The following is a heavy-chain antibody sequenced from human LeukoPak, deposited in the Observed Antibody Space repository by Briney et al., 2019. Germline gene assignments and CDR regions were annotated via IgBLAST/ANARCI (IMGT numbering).Heavy chain of an antibody. Sequence: PSETLSLTCTVSGGSMRGQYWSWMRQAPGKGLEWIGYIHYSGSTNYNPSLKSRVTISVDTSKNQFSLKLSSVTAADTAVYYCARVSPWYLLLTGYPSGHYYYGMDVWGQGTTVTVSS. CDR3: ARVSPWYLLLTGYPSGHYYYGMDV. CDR1: GGSMRGQY. CDR2: IHYSGST. D-gene: IGHD3-9*01. J-gene: IGHJ6*02. V-gene: IGHV4-59*11.